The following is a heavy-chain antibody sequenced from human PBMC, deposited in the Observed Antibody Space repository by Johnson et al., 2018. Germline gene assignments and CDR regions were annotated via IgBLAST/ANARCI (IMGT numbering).Heavy chain of an antibody. CDR1: GFTFSSSG. V-gene: IGHV3-48*01. CDR3: ARVPEYYYYGMDV. Sequence: VQPGRSLRLSCAASGFTFSSSGMHWVRQAPGKGLEWVSYISSSSSTIYYADSVKGRFTISRDNAKNSLYLQMNSLRAEDTAVYYCARVPEYYYYGMDVWGQGTTVTVSS. D-gene: IGHD1-14*01. J-gene: IGHJ6*02. CDR2: ISSSSSTI.